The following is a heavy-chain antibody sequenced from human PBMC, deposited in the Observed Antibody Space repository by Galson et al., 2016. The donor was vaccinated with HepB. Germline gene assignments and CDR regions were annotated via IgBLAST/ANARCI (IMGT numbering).Heavy chain of an antibody. V-gene: IGHV3-53*01. CDR3: ARGVGLTGPPFFDY. CDR2: IYVGDNT. CDR1: GFTVTNYY. J-gene: IGHJ4*02. Sequence: SLRLSCAASGFTVTNYYMNWVRQAPGKRLEWISVIYVGDNTNYADSVKGRFAISSDKSRNTLFLQLNGLRDEDTATYYCARGVGLTGPPFFDYWGQGALVTVSS. D-gene: IGHD1-26*01.